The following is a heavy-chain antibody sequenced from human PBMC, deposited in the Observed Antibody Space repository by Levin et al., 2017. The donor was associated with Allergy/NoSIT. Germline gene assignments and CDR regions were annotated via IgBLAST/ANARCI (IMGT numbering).Heavy chain of an antibody. CDR2: IKQDGSEK. D-gene: IGHD5-24*01. CDR1: GFTFSSYW. V-gene: IGHV3-7*01. CDR3: ARDDGYDYFDY. Sequence: LSLTCAASGFTFSSYWMSWVRQAPGKGLEWVANIKQDGSEKYYVDSVKGRFTISRDNAKNSLYLQMNSLRAEDTAVYYCARDDGYDYFDYWGQGTLVTVSS. J-gene: IGHJ4*02.